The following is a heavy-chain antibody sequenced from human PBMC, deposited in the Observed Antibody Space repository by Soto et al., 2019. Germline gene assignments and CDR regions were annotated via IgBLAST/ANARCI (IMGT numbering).Heavy chain of an antibody. CDR1: GYTFTSYG. Sequence: QVQLVQSGAEVKKPGASVKVSCKASGYTFTSYGISWVRQAPGQGLEWMGWISAYNGNTNYAQKLQGRVTMTTDTSTSTAYMELRSVRSDDTAVYYCARDLYSSGWYGSRGPSFDYWGQGTLVTVSS. CDR3: ARDLYSSGWYGSRGPSFDY. J-gene: IGHJ4*02. V-gene: IGHV1-18*01. D-gene: IGHD6-19*01. CDR2: ISAYNGNT.